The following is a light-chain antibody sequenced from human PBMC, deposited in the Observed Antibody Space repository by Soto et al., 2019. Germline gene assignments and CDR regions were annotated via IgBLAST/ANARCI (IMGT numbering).Light chain of an antibody. CDR3: SSYTRSSTLVSVV. Sequence: QSVLTQPASVSGSPGQSITISCTGTSSDVGGYNYVSWYQQHPGKAPKLMIYDVSNRPSGVSNRFSGSKSGNTASLTISGPQAEDEADYYCSSYTRSSTLVSVVFGGGTKLTVL. J-gene: IGLJ2*01. CDR1: SSDVGGYNY. CDR2: DVS. V-gene: IGLV2-14*01.